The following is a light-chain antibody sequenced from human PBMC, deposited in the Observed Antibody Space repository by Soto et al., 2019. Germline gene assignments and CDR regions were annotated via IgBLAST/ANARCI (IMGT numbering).Light chain of an antibody. CDR3: SSYAGIYNVL. Sequence: QSVLTQPPSASGSPGHSVTISCTGTSSDVGGYDYVSWYQQQSGKAPKLIIYEVSRRPSGVPDLFSGSKSGDTASLTVSGVQAEDEADYYCSSYAGIYNVLFGAGTKLTVL. J-gene: IGLJ1*01. V-gene: IGLV2-8*01. CDR1: SSDVGGYDY. CDR2: EVS.